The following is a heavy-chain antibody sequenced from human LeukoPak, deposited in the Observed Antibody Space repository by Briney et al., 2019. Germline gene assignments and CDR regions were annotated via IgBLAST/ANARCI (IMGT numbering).Heavy chain of an antibody. CDR2: INHSGST. CDR3: AGSLAAAWGFDP. V-gene: IGHV4-34*01. J-gene: IGHJ5*02. CDR1: GGSFSGYY. Sequence: PSETLSLTCAVYGGSFSGYYWSWIRQPPGKGLEWIGEINHSGSTNYNPSLKSRVTISVDASKNQFSLKLSSVTAADTAVYYCAGSLAAAWGFDPWGQGTLVTVSS. D-gene: IGHD6-13*01.